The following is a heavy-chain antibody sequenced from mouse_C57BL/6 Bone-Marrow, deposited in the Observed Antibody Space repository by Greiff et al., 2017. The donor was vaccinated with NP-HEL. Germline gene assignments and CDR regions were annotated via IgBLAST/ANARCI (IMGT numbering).Heavy chain of an antibody. J-gene: IGHJ2*01. V-gene: IGHV5-4*01. CDR2: ISDGGSYT. CDR3: ARKTTVVALDY. D-gene: IGHD1-1*01. Sequence: EVQLVESGGGLVKPGGSLKLSCAASGFTFSSYAMSWVRQTPEKRLEWVATISDGGSYTYYPDNVKGRFTISRDNAKNNLYLQMSHLKSEDTAMYYCARKTTVVALDYWGQGITLTVSS. CDR1: GFTFSSYA.